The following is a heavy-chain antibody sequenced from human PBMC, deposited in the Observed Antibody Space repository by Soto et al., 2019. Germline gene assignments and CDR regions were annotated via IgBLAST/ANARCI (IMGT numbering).Heavy chain of an antibody. CDR2: ISASGGSR. Sequence: EVQLLESGGGLVQPGGSLRLSCTVSAFTFNSDGMSWVRQAPGKGLEWVSAISASGGSRYYADSVKGRFTISRDNSKNTLFLQMNSLSAEDKAVYYCARRYYYDGSGPYGMDVWGQGTTVTVSS. V-gene: IGHV3-23*01. CDR1: AFTFNSDG. D-gene: IGHD3-22*01. CDR3: ARRYYYDGSGPYGMDV. J-gene: IGHJ6*02.